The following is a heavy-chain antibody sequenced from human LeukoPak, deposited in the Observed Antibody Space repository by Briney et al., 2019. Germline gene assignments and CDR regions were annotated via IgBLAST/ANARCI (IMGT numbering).Heavy chain of an antibody. V-gene: IGHV3-23*01. CDR3: AKLLNDYGDYYFDS. D-gene: IGHD4-17*01. CDR1: GFTFSSYE. Sequence: GGSLRLSCAASGFTFSSYEMNWVRQAPGKGLEWVSAISGSGGNTYYADSVKGRFTISRDNSKNTLYLQMNSLRADDTAAYYCAKLLNDYGDYYFDSWGQGTLVTVSS. CDR2: ISGSGGNT. J-gene: IGHJ4*02.